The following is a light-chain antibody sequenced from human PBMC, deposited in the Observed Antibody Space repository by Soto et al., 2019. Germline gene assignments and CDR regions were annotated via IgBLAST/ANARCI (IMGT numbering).Light chain of an antibody. Sequence: DIVMTQSPDSLAVSLGERATINCKSSQSVLYSSNNKNYLAWYQQKPGQPPRLLIYWASTRESGVPDRFSGSGSGTDFTLTISSLQAEDVAVYFCQQYYSTPLTFGGGTMVEIK. J-gene: IGKJ4*01. CDR2: WAS. CDR1: QSVLYSSNNKNY. CDR3: QQYYSTPLT. V-gene: IGKV4-1*01.